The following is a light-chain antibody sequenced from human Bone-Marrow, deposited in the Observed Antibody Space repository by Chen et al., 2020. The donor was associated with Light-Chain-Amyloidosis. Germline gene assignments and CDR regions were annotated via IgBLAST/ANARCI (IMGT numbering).Light chain of an antibody. CDR1: QSVSSY. Sequence: EIVLTQSPATLSLSPGERATLSCRASQSVSSYLACYQQKPSQAPRLLIYDASNRATGIPARFSGSGSGTDFTLTISSLEPEDFAVYYCQQRSNCLFGGGTKVEIK. CDR3: QQRSNCL. J-gene: IGKJ4*01. V-gene: IGKV3-11*01. CDR2: DAS.